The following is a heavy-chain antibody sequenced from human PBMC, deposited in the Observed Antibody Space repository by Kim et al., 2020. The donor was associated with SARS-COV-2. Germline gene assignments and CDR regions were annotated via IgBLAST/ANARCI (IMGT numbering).Heavy chain of an antibody. J-gene: IGHJ6*02. D-gene: IGHD1-26*01. V-gene: IGHV4-34*01. Sequence: SETLSLTCAVYGGSFSGYYWSWIRQPPGKGLEWIGEINHSGSTNYNPSLKSRVTISVDTSKNQFSLKLSSVTAADTAVYYCARLGVFSSAQYYYGRDVWGQGTTVTVSS. CDR2: INHSGST. CDR1: GGSFSGYY. CDR3: ARLGVFSSAQYYYGRDV.